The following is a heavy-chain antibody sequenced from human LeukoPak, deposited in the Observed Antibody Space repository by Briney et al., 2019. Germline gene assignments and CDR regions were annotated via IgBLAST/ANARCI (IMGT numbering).Heavy chain of an antibody. CDR3: GRRTGRYFGSGSAYGMDV. Sequence: PGGSLRLSCATSGLTVSTNYMSWVRQTPGKGLELVALIYSDGTTHYAGSVRGRFTISRDNSKNTVDLQMNSLRDEDTAIYYCGRRTGRYFGSGSAYGMDVWGGGTTVTVSS. V-gene: IGHV3-53*03. CDR2: IYSDGTT. J-gene: IGHJ6*04. CDR1: GLTVSTNY. D-gene: IGHD3-10*01.